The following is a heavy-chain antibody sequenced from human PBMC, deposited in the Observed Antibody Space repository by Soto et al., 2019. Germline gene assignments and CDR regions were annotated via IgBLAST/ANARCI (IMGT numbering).Heavy chain of an antibody. CDR3: ARGSAIVALPGELEDVKYDY. CDR1: GQSFSGHS. D-gene: IGHD1-1*01. CDR2: INESGST. V-gene: IGHV4-34*01. Sequence: QVQLQQWGAGLVKPSETLSLSCAVYGQSFSGHSWAWIRQPPGKGLEWIGEINESGSTYYNPSLKSRVTISTDTSKNQFSLKLSSVSAADTAAYVCARGSAIVALPGELEDVKYDYWGQGTLVNVSS. J-gene: IGHJ4*02.